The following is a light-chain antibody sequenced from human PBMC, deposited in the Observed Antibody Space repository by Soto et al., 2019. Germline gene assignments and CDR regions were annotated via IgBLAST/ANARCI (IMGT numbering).Light chain of an antibody. J-gene: IGKJ1*01. CDR3: QQSYSTPPT. Sequence: DIHMTQSPSSLSAPIRDSVTITFRASQNIGRFLNWYQQKPGKAPTLLIYDGSSLQSGVPSRFSGSGSGTDFTLTISSLQPEDFATYYCQQSYSTPPTFGQGTKVDIK. CDR1: QNIGRF. V-gene: IGKV1-39*01. CDR2: DGS.